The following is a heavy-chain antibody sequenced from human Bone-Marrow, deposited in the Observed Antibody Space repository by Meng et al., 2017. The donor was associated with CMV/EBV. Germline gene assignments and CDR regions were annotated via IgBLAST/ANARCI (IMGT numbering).Heavy chain of an antibody. CDR2: IKPDSGAT. Sequence: ASVKVSCKTSGFYFSDHFMHWLRQAPGQGLEWMGWIKPDSGATNYAQTFRGRVTLTTASSISTAYMDLIRLTADDTAFYYFARDHNWGPVHWGHGTLGTVSS. D-gene: IGHD1-1*01. CDR1: GFYFSDHF. J-gene: IGHJ4*01. V-gene: IGHV1-2*02. CDR3: ARDHNWGPVH.